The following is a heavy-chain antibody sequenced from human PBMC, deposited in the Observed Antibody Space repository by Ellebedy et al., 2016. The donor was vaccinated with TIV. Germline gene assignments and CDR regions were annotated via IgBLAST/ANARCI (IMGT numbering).Heavy chain of an antibody. CDR2: IYYNGST. D-gene: IGHD3-16*01. CDR1: GGSISSGDYY. V-gene: IGHV4-30-4*01. CDR3: ARDLRGWGYYYYYMDV. J-gene: IGHJ6*03. Sequence: SETLSLTXTVSGGSISSGDYYWSWIRQPPGKGLEWIGYIYYNGSTYYNPSLKSRVTISVDTSKNQFSLKLSSVTAADTAVYYCARDLRGWGYYYYYMDVWGKGTTVTVSS.